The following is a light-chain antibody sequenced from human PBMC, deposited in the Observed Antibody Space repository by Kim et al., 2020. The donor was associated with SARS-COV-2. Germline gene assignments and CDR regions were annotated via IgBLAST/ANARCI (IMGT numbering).Light chain of an antibody. V-gene: IGKV1-39*01. CDR1: QNINNY. CDR2: AAS. CDR3: QQSFSNPLT. J-gene: IGKJ4*01. Sequence: SASVGDRVTITCRASQNINNYLNWYQQKPGQAPKVLIHAASSLQTGVPSRFIGSGFGTSFTLTITGLQAVDAATYFCQQSFSNPLTFGGGTKLEIK.